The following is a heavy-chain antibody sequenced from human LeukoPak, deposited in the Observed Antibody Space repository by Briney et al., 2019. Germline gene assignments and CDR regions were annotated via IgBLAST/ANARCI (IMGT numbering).Heavy chain of an antibody. CDR2: INTSGST. D-gene: IGHD5-18*01. Sequence: SETLSLTCTVSGGSISNYYWSWIRQPAGKGLEWIGRINTSGSTDYNPSLKSRVTMSVDTSKNQFSPNLRSLTAADTAVYYCARSRGTTLVTRFDYWGQGTLVTVSS. V-gene: IGHV4-4*07. J-gene: IGHJ4*02. CDR3: ARSRGTTLVTRFDY. CDR1: GGSISNYY.